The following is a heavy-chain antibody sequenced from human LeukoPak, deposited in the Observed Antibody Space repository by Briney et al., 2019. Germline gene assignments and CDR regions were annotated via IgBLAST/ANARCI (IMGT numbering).Heavy chain of an antibody. CDR2: INPNSGGT. D-gene: IGHD1-1*01. Sequence: ASVKVSCKASGYTFTGYYIHWVRQAPGQGLEWMGWINPNSGGTNYAQKFQGRVTMTRDTSISTAYMELSRLRSDDTAVYYCARNDIREYNWFDPWGQGTLVTVSS. CDR3: ARNDIREYNWFDP. J-gene: IGHJ5*02. CDR1: GYTFTGYY. V-gene: IGHV1-2*02.